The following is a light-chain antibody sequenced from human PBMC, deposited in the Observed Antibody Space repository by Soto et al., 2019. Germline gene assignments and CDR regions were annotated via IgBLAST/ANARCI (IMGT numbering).Light chain of an antibody. Sequence: EIVLTQSPGTLSLSSGERATLSCRASQSVSSSYLAWCQQKPGQAPRLLIYGASSRATGIPDRFSGSGSGTDFTLTISRLEPEDFAVYYCQKYGSSPGTFGQGTKVEIK. CDR3: QKYGSSPGT. CDR1: QSVSSSY. J-gene: IGKJ1*01. CDR2: GAS. V-gene: IGKV3-20*01.